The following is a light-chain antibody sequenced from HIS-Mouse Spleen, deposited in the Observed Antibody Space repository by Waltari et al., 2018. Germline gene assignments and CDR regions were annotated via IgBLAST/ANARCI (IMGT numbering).Light chain of an antibody. CDR3: YSTDSSGNHRV. Sequence: SYELTQPPSVSVSPGQTARITCSGDALPKKYAYWYQQKSGQAPVLVIYEDRKRPSGIPERFSGSSSGTMDNLTISGAQVEDEADYYCYSTDSSGNHRVFGGGTKLTVL. CDR1: ALPKKY. CDR2: EDR. V-gene: IGLV3-10*01. J-gene: IGLJ2*01.